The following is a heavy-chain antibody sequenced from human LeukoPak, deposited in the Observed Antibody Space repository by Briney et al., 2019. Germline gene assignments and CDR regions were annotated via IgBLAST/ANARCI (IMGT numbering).Heavy chain of an antibody. CDR3: ARDAVDTANAV. Sequence: GGSLRLSCAASGFMLSSTWMHWVRQAPGKGLVWVSHINSDGSITSYADSVKGRFTISRDNAKNTLYLQMNSLRAEDTAVYYCARDAVDTANAVWGQGTTVTVSS. CDR1: GFMLSSTW. J-gene: IGHJ6*02. CDR2: INSDGSIT. V-gene: IGHV3-74*01. D-gene: IGHD5-18*01.